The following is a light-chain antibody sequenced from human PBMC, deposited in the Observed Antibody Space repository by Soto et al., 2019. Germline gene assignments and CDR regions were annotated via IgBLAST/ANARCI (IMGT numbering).Light chain of an antibody. CDR3: CSYAGSSTFYV. V-gene: IGLV2-23*02. J-gene: IGLJ1*01. Sequence: LTQPASVSGPPGQSITISCTGTSSDVGSYNLVSWYQQHPGKAPKLMIYEVSKRPSGVSNRFSGSKSGNTASLTISGLQAEDEADYYCCSYAGSSTFYVFGTGTRSP. CDR1: SSDVGSYNL. CDR2: EVS.